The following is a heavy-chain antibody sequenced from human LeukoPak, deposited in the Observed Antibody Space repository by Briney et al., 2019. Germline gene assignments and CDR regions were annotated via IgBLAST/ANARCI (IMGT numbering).Heavy chain of an antibody. J-gene: IGHJ4*02. CDR3: AREYSSSWYALNDY. V-gene: IGHV1-18*01. CDR2: ISAYNGNT. CDR1: GYTFTSYG. Sequence: GSVKVSCEASGYTFTSYGISWVRQAPGQGLEWMGWISAYNGNTNYAQKLQGRVTMTTDTSTSTAYMELRSLRPDDTAVYYCAREYSSSWYALNDYWGQGTLVTVSS. D-gene: IGHD6-13*01.